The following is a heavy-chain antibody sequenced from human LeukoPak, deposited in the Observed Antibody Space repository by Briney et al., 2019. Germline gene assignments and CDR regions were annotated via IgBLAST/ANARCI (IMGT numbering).Heavy chain of an antibody. CDR3: ARGLLGAFDI. CDR2: IYYSGST. D-gene: IGHD2-15*01. V-gene: IGHV4-59*01. Sequence: PSETLSLTCTVSGGSISSYYWSWIRQPPGKGLEWIGYIYYSGSTNYNPSLKSRVTISVDTSKNQFSLKLSSVAAADTAVYYCARGLLGAFDIWGQGTMVTVSS. J-gene: IGHJ3*02. CDR1: GGSISSYY.